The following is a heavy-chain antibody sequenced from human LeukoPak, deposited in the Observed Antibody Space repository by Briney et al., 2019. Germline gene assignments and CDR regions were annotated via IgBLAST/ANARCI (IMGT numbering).Heavy chain of an antibody. V-gene: IGHV4-34*12. J-gene: IGHJ5*02. CDR3: AGFIWGIGFDP. CDR1: GGSFSGFY. Sequence: PSETLSLTCAVYGGSFSGFYWTWIRQPPGKELEWIGEIFHSGRTNSNPSLKSRVTISVDTSKNHFSLKLTSVTAADTAVYYCAGFIWGIGFDPWGQGTLVTVSS. CDR2: IFHSGRT. D-gene: IGHD3-16*01.